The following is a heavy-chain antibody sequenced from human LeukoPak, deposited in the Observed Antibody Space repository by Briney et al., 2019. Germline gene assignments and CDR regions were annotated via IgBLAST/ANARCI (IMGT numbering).Heavy chain of an antibody. J-gene: IGHJ3*02. CDR3: ARHKINDAFDI. Sequence: SETLSLTCTVSAGTISSSYWSWIRQPPGNGLEWMGYIYTGETTNDNPSLKSRVTISVDTSKNQFSPKLSSVTAADTAVYYCARHKINDAFDIWGQGTMVTVSS. CDR1: AGTISSSY. CDR2: IYTGETT. V-gene: IGHV4-4*09.